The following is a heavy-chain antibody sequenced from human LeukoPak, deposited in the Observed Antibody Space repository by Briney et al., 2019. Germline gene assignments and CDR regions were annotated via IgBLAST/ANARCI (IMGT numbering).Heavy chain of an antibody. J-gene: IGHJ5*02. D-gene: IGHD6-13*01. CDR3: ARGRVTLAAAGTRNWFDP. CDR1: GYTFTSYG. Sequence: VASVKVSCKASGYTFTSYGISWVRQAPGQGLEWMGWISAYNGNTNYAQKLQGRVTMTTDTSTSTAYMELRSLRSDDTAVYYFARGRVTLAAAGTRNWFDPWGQGTLVTVSS. CDR2: ISAYNGNT. V-gene: IGHV1-18*04.